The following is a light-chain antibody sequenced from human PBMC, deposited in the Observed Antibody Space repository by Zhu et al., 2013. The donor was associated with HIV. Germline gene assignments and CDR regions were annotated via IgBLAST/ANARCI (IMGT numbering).Light chain of an antibody. CDR2: DDN. CDR1: NIGSKS. CDR3: QVWDSSSDHV. J-gene: IGLJ1*01. Sequence: SYELTQPPSVSVAPGKTASITCGGNNIGSKSVHWYQQKPGQAPVLVMYDDNDRPSAIPERFSGSNSGNTATLTISRVEAGDEADYYCQVWDSSSDHVFGTGTKVTVL. V-gene: IGLV3-21*04.